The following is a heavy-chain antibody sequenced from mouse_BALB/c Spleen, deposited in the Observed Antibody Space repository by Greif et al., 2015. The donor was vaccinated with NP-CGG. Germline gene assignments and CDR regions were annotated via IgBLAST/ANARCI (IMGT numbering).Heavy chain of an antibody. D-gene: IGHD2-4*01. Sequence: VQLQESGAELVRPGASVTLSCKASGYTFTSYWINWVKQRPGQGLEWIGNIYPSDSYTNYNQKFKDKATLTVDKSSSTAYMQLSSPTSEDSAVYYCTRGTIYYDYDGGYAMDYWGQGTSVTVSS. V-gene: IGHV1-69*02. CDR3: TRGTIYYDYDGGYAMDY. J-gene: IGHJ4*01. CDR2: IYPSDSYT. CDR1: GYTFTSYW.